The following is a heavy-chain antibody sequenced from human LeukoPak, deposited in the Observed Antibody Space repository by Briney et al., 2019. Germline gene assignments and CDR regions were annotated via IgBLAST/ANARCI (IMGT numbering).Heavy chain of an antibody. D-gene: IGHD3-10*01. J-gene: IGHJ5*02. Sequence: GGSLRLSCVASGFTFSDYYMTWIRQAPGKGLEWVSHISGDGIHTNYADPVKGRFTISRDNAKNSLFLQVNSLRVEDTAVYYCARPLGPGSGWFDPWGQGTLVTVSS. CDR3: ARPLGPGSGWFDP. V-gene: IGHV3-11*06. CDR2: ISGDGIHT. CDR1: GFTFSDYY.